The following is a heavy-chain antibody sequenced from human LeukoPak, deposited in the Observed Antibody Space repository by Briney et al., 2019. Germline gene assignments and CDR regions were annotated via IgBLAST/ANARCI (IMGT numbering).Heavy chain of an antibody. CDR2: IYYSGST. Sequence: SQTLSLTCTVSGGSISSGGYYWSWIRQHPGKGLEWIGYIYYSGSTYYNPSLKSRVTISVDTSKNQFSLKLSSVTAADTAVYYCARVPSYHYDSSGLYFDYWGQGTLVTVSS. CDR1: GGSISSGGYY. CDR3: ARVPSYHYDSSGLYFDY. J-gene: IGHJ4*02. V-gene: IGHV4-31*03. D-gene: IGHD3-22*01.